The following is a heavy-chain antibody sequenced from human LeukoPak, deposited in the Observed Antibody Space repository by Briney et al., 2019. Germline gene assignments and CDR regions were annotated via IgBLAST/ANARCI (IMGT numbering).Heavy chain of an antibody. J-gene: IGHJ4*02. CDR3: AKGFLTGYIYYSDY. V-gene: IGHV3-33*06. D-gene: IGHD3-9*01. CDR1: GFTFSSYG. Sequence: GRSLRLSCAASGFTFSSYGMHWVRQAPGKGLEWVAVIWYDGSNKYYADSVKGRFTISRDNSKNTLYLQMNSLRAEDTAVYYCAKGFLTGYIYYSDYWGQGTLVTVSS. CDR2: IWYDGSNK.